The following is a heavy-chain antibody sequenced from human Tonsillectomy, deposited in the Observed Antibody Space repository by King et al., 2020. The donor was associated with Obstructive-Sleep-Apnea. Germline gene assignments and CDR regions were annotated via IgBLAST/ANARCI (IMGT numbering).Heavy chain of an antibody. CDR3: ARDVPYDWLVPYYYYGMDV. CDR2: MFTSGGT. Sequence: QLQESGPGLVKPSETLSLTCTVSGGSISSYSWAWIRQPAGEGLEWIGRMFTSGGTNCNPSLKSRFTMSVETSKNQFSLKLSSVTAADTAVYYCARDVPYDWLVPYYYYGMDVWGQGTTVTVSS. V-gene: IGHV4-4*07. D-gene: IGHD3-9*01. CDR1: GGSISSYS. J-gene: IGHJ6*02.